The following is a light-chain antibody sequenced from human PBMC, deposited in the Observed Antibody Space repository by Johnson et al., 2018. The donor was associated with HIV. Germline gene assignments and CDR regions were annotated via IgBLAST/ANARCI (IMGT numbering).Light chain of an antibody. CDR1: SSNIENNY. CDR2: DNN. Sequence: QSVLTQPPSVSAASGQKVDISCSGSSSNIENNYLSWYQQLPHTALKLLISDNNKRPSGIPDRFSGSKFGATATLDITGLQTGDEDDYYCGTWDNSLNVYGFGTGTKVTVL. J-gene: IGLJ1*01. V-gene: IGLV1-51*01. CDR3: GTWDNSLNVYG.